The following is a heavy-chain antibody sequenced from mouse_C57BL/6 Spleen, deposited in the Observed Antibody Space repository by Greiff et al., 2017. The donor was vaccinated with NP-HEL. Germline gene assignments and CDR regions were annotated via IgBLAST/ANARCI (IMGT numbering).Heavy chain of an antibody. J-gene: IGHJ2*01. CDR3: TGGPHYYGSSYGY. V-gene: IGHV6-3*01. CDR1: GFTFSNYW. Sequence: EVKVEESGGGLVQPGGSMKLSCVASGFTFSNYWMNWVRQSPEKGLEWVAQIRLKSDNYATHYAESVKGRFTISRDDSKSSVYLQMNNLRAEDTGIHYCTGGPHYYGSSYGYWGQGTTLTVSS. D-gene: IGHD1-1*01. CDR2: IRLKSDNYAT.